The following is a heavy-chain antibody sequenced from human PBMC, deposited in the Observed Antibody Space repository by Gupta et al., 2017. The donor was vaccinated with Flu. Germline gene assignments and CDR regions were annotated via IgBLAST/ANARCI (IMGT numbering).Heavy chain of an antibody. J-gene: IGHJ4*02. CDR1: GYSFTSFY. Sequence: QVQLVQSGDEVRKPGASVKVSCKASGYSFTSFYIHWVRRAPGQGLEWLAMINPSTGSTTYAQKFRGRVTVTRDTSTSTVYMELSSLKSEDTAVYYCAGDSPRDYSDFDYWGQGTLVTISS. CDR2: INPSTGST. CDR3: AGDSPRDYSDFDY. V-gene: IGHV1-46*01. D-gene: IGHD4-4*01.